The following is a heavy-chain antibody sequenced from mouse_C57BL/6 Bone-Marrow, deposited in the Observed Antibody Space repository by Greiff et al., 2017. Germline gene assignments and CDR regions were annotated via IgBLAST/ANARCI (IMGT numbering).Heavy chain of an antibody. Sequence: VKLMESGAELVRPGTSVKMSCKASGYTFTNYWIGWAKQRPGHGLEWIGDIYPGGGYTNYNEKFKGKATLTADKSSSTAYMQFSSLTSEDSAIYYCARSDSSGYVGFAYWGQGTLVTVSA. CDR3: ARSDSSGYVGFAY. V-gene: IGHV1-63*01. CDR2: IYPGGGYT. J-gene: IGHJ3*01. CDR1: GYTFTNYW. D-gene: IGHD3-2*02.